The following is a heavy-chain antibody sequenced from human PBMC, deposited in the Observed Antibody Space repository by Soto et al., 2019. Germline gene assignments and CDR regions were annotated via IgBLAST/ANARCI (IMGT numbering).Heavy chain of an antibody. D-gene: IGHD1-26*01. CDR1: GFTFSRYV. CDR3: ARDTISGSYCFDY. Sequence: GGALRHSCAAPGFTFSRYVIFWGRPAPGKGLEYVSAISSNGGSTYYANSVKGRFTISRDNSKNTLYLQMGSLRAEDMAVYYCARDTISGSYCFDYWGQGTLVTVSS. V-gene: IGHV3-64*01. J-gene: IGHJ4*02. CDR2: ISSNGGST.